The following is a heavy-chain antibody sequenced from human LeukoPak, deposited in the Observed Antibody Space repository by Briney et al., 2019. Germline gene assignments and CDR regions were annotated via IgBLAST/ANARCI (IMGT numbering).Heavy chain of an antibody. D-gene: IGHD3-16*01. V-gene: IGHV4-4*07. J-gene: IGHJ4*02. CDR1: GGSISSYY. Sequence: SETLSLTCTVSGGSISSYYWSWIRQPAGKGLEWIGRIYTSGSTNYNPSLKSRVTMSVDTSKTQFSLKRSSVTAADTAVYYCAREGDDPGFDYWGQGTLVTVSS. CDR3: AREGDDPGFDY. CDR2: IYTSGST.